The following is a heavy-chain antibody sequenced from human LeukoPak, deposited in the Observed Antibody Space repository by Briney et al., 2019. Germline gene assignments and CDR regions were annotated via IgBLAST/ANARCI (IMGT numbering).Heavy chain of an antibody. V-gene: IGHV4-31*03. Sequence: SETLSLTCTVSGGSISSGGYYWSWIRQHPGKGLEWIGYIYYSGSTYYNPSPKSRVTISVDTSKNQFSLKLSSVTAADTAVYYCARDQDHCSGGSCLRTRYYYYGMDVWGQGTTVTVPS. D-gene: IGHD2-15*01. CDR3: ARDQDHCSGGSCLRTRYYYYGMDV. CDR2: IYYSGST. CDR1: GGSISSGGYY. J-gene: IGHJ6*02.